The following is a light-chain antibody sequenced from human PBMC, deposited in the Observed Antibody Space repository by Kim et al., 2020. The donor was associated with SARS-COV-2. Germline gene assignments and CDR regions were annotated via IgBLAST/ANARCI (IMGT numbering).Light chain of an antibody. CDR3: QAWDSSTAGV. CDR1: KLGYKY. J-gene: IGLJ3*02. CDR2: QDS. Sequence: VAPGQTASITCSGDKLGYKYACWYQQKPGQSPVLVIYQDSKRPSGIPERFSGSNSGNTATLTISGTQAMDEADYYCQAWDSSTAGVFGGGTKVTVL. V-gene: IGLV3-1*01.